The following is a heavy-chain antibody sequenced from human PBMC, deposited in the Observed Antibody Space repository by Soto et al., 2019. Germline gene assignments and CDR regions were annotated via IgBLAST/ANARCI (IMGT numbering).Heavy chain of an antibody. Sequence: EVQLVESGGGLVQPGGSLRLSCAASGFTFSSYWMHWVRQAPGKGLVWVSHINSDGSSTSYADSVKGRFTISRDNAKNTLYLQMNSLRAEDTAVYYCARDLVALYGMDVWGQGTTVTVSS. CDR2: INSDGSST. J-gene: IGHJ6*02. CDR3: ARDLVALYGMDV. V-gene: IGHV3-74*01. CDR1: GFTFSSYW. D-gene: IGHD2-15*01.